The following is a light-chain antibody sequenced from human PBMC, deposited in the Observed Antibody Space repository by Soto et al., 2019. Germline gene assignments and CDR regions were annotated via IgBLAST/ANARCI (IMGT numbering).Light chain of an antibody. V-gene: IGKV3-15*01. CDR1: QSVSNN. Sequence: EIVMTQSPPTLSVSPGERATLSCRASQSVSNNLAWYQQIPGQAPRLPIYGASTRTTNTPARFSGSGSGAEFTLTISSLQSADFAVYYCQQYNNWPPWRFGQGTKVEIK. J-gene: IGKJ1*01. CDR3: QQYNNWPPWR. CDR2: GAS.